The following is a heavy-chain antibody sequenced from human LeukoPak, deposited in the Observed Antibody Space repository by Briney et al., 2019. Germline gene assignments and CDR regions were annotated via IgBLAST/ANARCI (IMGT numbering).Heavy chain of an antibody. V-gene: IGHV5-51*01. CDR1: GYSFTSYW. D-gene: IGHD3-10*01. CDR2: IYPGDSAT. CDR3: ARAMTMVRYFDF. J-gene: IGHJ4*02. Sequence: GESLKISCEGSGYSFTSYWIGWVRQMPGKGLEWMGIIYPGDSATRYSPSFQGKVTISADKSISTAYLQWSSLKGSDTAMYYCARAMTMVRYFDFWGQGTLVTVSS.